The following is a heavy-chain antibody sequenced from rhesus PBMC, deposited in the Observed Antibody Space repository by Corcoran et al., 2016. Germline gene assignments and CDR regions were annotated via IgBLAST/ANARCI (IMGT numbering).Heavy chain of an antibody. Sequence: QLQLQESGPGLVKPSETLSLTCAASGYSISSGYGWSWIRQPPGKGLEWIGYISYCGSTSYNPSLKSRVTISRDTAKNQFSLKLSSVTAADTAVYYCAREDYCTSTTCFDAFDFWGQGLRVTVSS. J-gene: IGHJ3*01. CDR1: GYSISSGYG. CDR3: AREDYCTSTTCFDAFDF. V-gene: IGHV4-122*02. D-gene: IGHD2-2*01. CDR2: ISYCGST.